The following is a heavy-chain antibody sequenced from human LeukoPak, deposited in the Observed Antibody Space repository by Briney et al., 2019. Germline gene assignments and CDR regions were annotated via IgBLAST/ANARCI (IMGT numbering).Heavy chain of an antibody. D-gene: IGHD1-14*01. CDR1: GFTFSSYV. Sequence: GGSLRLSCAASGFTFSSYVMSWVRQAPGKGLEWVSVIYSGGSTYYADSVKGRFTISRDKSKNTLYLQMNSLRVEDTAVYYCARDGILNWDYWGQGILVTVSS. CDR2: IYSGGST. J-gene: IGHJ4*02. CDR3: ARDGILNWDY. V-gene: IGHV3-53*01.